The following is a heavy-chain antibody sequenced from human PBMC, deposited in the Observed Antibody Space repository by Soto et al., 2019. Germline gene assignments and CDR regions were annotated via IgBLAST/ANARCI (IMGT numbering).Heavy chain of an antibody. CDR3: ARGVWGNWCDP. V-gene: IGHV4-59*01. Sequence: SETLSLTCTVSGGSISSYYWSWIRQPPGKGLEWLGYIYYSGSTNYNPSLKSRVTISVDTSKNQFSLKLSSVTAADTAVYYCARGVWGNWCDPWGQGTLVTVSS. D-gene: IGHD3-16*01. J-gene: IGHJ5*02. CDR1: GGSISSYY. CDR2: IYYSGST.